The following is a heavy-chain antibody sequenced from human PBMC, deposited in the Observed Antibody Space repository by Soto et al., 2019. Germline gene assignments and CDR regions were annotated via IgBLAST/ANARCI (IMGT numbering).Heavy chain of an antibody. J-gene: IGHJ6*02. Sequence: QMQLVQSGPEVKKPGTSVKVSCKASGFTFTSSAVQWVRQARGQRLEWIGWIVVGSGNTNYAQKFQERVTITRDMSTSTAYMERSSLRSEDTAVYYCAADPVYYRSSSLDYYYYGMDVWGQGTTVTVSS. CDR3: AADPVYYRSSSLDYYYYGMDV. CDR1: GFTFTSSA. D-gene: IGHD6-6*01. V-gene: IGHV1-58*01. CDR2: IVVGSGNT.